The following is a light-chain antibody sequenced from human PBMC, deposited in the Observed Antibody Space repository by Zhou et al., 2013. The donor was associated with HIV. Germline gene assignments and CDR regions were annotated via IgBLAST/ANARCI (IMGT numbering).Light chain of an antibody. CDR1: QSLLHSNGYNY. CDR3: MQALQTPYT. Sequence: DIVMAQSPLSLPVTPGEPASISCRSSQSLLHSNGYNYLDWYLQKPGQSPQLLIYLGSNRASGVPDRFSGSGSGTDFTLKISRVEAEDVGVYYCMQALQTPYTFGLGDQTGDQT. V-gene: IGKV2-28*01. J-gene: IGKJ2*01. CDR2: LGS.